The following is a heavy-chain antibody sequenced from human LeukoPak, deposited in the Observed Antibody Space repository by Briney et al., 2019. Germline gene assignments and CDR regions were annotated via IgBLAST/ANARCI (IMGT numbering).Heavy chain of an antibody. V-gene: IGHV3-30-3*01. Sequence: PGGSLRLSCAASGFTFSNYAMHWVRQAPGKGLEWVAVVSYDGSNKYYADSVKGRFTISRDNSKNTLYLQMNSLRAEDTAVYYCAKASDQDTYYYGMDVWGQGTTATVSS. D-gene: IGHD2-2*01. CDR2: VSYDGSNK. CDR1: GFTFSNYA. CDR3: AKASDQDTYYYGMDV. J-gene: IGHJ6*02.